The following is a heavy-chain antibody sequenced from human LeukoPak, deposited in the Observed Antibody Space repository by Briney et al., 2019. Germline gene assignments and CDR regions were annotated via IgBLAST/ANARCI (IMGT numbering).Heavy chain of an antibody. J-gene: IGHJ4*02. CDR3: ARMTTGHDY. CDR1: GASFTSYY. CDR2: VNHSGYT. Sequence: SETLSLTCGVSGASFTSYYWSWIRQTPGKGLEWIGEVNHSGYTNMNPSLKSRVTISVETSKNQFSLMMTSVTAADTAVYFCARMTTGHDYWGQGTLVTVSS. V-gene: IGHV4-34*01. D-gene: IGHD4-17*01.